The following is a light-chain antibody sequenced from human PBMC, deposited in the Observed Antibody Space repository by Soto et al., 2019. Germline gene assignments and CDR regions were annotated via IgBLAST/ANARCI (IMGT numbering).Light chain of an antibody. CDR2: DVS. Sequence: QSALTQPRSVSGSPGQSVTISCTGTSSDVGGYSYVSWYQQHPGKAPKVMIYDVSKRPSGVRDRFSGSKSGNTASLTISGLQAEDEADYYCCSYAGTYIFVFGSGTKVTVL. CDR1: SSDVGGYSY. J-gene: IGLJ1*01. V-gene: IGLV2-11*01. CDR3: CSYAGTYIFV.